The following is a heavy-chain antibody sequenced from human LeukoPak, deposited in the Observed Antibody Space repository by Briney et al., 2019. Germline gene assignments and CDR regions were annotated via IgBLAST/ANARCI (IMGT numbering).Heavy chain of an antibody. V-gene: IGHV3-7*03. CDR1: GFTFTTYW. CDR2: IKQDGTEK. J-gene: IGHJ5*02. Sequence: GGSLRLSCTASGFTFTTYWMSWVRHPPGKGLEWVANIKQDGTEKYYVDSVKGRFTISRDNAKNSLYLQMNSLRAEDTALYYCARDFVPLDSWYSWFDPWGQGTLVTVSS. CDR3: ARDFVPLDSWYSWFDP. D-gene: IGHD6-13*01.